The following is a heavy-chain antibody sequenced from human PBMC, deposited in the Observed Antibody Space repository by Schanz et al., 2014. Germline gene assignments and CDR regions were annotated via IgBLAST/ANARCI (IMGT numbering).Heavy chain of an antibody. CDR2: IYTGGST. D-gene: IGHD6-13*01. CDR1: GDSISSYSYY. CDR3: ARGRQQLGSFDY. Sequence: QVQLQESGPGLVKPSQTLSLTCTVSGDSISSYSYYWTWIRQPAGKGLEWIGRIYTGGSTIYNPSLKSRVTISVDTSKSQFSLKLSSVTAADTAVYYCARGRQQLGSFDYWGPGTLVSVSS. J-gene: IGHJ4*02. V-gene: IGHV4-61*02.